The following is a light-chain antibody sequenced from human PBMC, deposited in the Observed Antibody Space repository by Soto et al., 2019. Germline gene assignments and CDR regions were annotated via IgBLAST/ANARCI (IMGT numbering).Light chain of an antibody. CDR2: DAS. CDR1: ESVGSY. Sequence: EIVLTQSPETLSLSPGERATLSCRASESVGSYLAWYQQKPGQAPRLLIYDASNRATGIPARFSGSGSGTDFTLTISSLEPEDFAVYYCQQRSNWPPLTFGGGTKVEIK. V-gene: IGKV3-11*01. J-gene: IGKJ4*01. CDR3: QQRSNWPPLT.